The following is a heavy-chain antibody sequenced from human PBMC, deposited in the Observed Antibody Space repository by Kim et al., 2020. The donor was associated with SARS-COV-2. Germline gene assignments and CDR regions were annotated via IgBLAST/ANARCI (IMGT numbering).Heavy chain of an antibody. CDR1: GFTFSKVW. V-gene: IGHV3-15*01. CDR2: IKSLTNSGP. Sequence: GGSLRLSCAASGFTFSKVWMTWVRQAPGKGLESVGRIKSLTNSGPDYTAPVKGRFTISRDDSKNTVYLQMNSLKTEDTAIYYCTTVKNVAMALDYWGQGTLVPVPS. J-gene: IGHJ4*02. CDR3: TTVKNVAMALDY. D-gene: IGHD5-12*01.